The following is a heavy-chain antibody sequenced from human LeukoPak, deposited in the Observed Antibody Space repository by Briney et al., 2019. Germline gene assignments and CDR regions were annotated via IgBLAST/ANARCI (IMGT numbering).Heavy chain of an antibody. CDR3: ANPGYSSGRDFDY. CDR2: ISGSGGST. CDR1: GFTFSNFA. Sequence: GGSLRLSCAASGFTFSNFAMNWVRQAPGKGLEWVSAISGSGGSTYYADSVKGRFTISRDNSKNTLYLQMNSLRAEDTAVYFCANPGYSSGRDFDYWGQGTLVTVSS. D-gene: IGHD6-19*01. J-gene: IGHJ4*02. V-gene: IGHV3-23*01.